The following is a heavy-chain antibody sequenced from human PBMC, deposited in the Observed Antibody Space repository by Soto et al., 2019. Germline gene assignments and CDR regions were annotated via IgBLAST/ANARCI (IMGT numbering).Heavy chain of an antibody. J-gene: IGHJ4*02. D-gene: IGHD3-9*01. V-gene: IGHV4-59*01. CDR3: ARDKHIRYFDAYYFDY. Sequence: SETLSLTCTVSGGSIGSYYWSWIRQPPGKGLEWIGYIYYSGSTNYNPSLKSRVTISVDASKNQFSLKLSSVTAADTAVYYCARDKHIRYFDAYYFDYWGQGTLVTVSS. CDR2: IYYSGST. CDR1: GGSIGSYY.